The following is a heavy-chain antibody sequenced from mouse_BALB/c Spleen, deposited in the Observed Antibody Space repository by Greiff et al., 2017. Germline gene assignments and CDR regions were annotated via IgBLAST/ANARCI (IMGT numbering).Heavy chain of an antibody. V-gene: IGHV14-3*02. J-gene: IGHJ4*01. Sequence: VQLQQSGAELVKPGASVKLSCTASGFNIKDTYMHWVKQRPEQGLEWIGMIDPANGNTKYDPKFQGKATLTADTSSNTAYLQLSSLTSEDTAVYYCATVRLRDYAMDYWGQGTSVTVSS. D-gene: IGHD1-2*01. CDR2: IDPANGNT. CDR3: ATVRLRDYAMDY. CDR1: GFNIKDTY.